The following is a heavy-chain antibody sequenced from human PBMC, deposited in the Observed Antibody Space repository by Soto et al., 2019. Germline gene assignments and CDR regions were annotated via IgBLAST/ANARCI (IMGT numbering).Heavy chain of an antibody. J-gene: IGHJ6*02. CDR3: ARDYRASYPAYYYYGMDV. D-gene: IGHD3-16*02. CDR1: VCSILSSGYY. V-gene: IGHV4-31*03. Sequence: SVTLSLTCTVTVCSILSSGYYWRWIRQHPGKGLEWIGYIYYSGSTYYNPSLKNRVTISVDTSKNQFSLKLSSVTAADTAVYYCARDYRASYPAYYYYGMDVWGQGTTVS. CDR2: IYYSGST.